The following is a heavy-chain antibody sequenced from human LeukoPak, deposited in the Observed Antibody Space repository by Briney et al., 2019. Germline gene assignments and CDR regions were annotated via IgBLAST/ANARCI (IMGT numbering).Heavy chain of an antibody. J-gene: IGHJ4*02. CDR2: IYSGGST. CDR3: ARYTHSSGFDY. D-gene: IGHD6-19*01. V-gene: IGHV3-53*01. Sequence: GGSLRLSCAASGLIVSSNYMSWVRQAPGKGLEWVSVIYSGGSTYYADSVKGRFTISRDNSKNTLYLQMNSLRAEDTAVNYCARYTHSSGFDYWGQGTLVTVSS. CDR1: GLIVSSNY.